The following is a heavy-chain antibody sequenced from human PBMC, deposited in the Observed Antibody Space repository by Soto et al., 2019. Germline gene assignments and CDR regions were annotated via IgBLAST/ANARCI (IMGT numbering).Heavy chain of an antibody. CDR1: GGTFSSYT. CDR3: AMTWTVPAARWADN. V-gene: IGHV1-69*02. CDR2: IIPILGIA. D-gene: IGHD2-2*01. J-gene: IGHJ4*02. Sequence: QVQLVQSGAEVKKPGSSVKVSCKASGGTFSSYTISWVRQAPGQGLEWMGRIIPILGIANYAQKFQGRVTITADKSTSKAYMELSSLRSEDTAVYYCAMTWTVPAARWADNWGQGTLVTVSS.